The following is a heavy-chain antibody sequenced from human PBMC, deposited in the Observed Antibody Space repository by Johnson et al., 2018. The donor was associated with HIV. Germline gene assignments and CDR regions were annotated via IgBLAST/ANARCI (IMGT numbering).Heavy chain of an antibody. Sequence: VLLVESGGGLVHPGESLRLSCTASGFTFYNYWMSWVRQTPGKGLEWVANIDPDGNDDYYVDSLEGRFTISRDNAKSSLFLQMDNLRSEDTALYYCARDGIYSSPHDAYEIWGQGTMVTVSA. J-gene: IGHJ3*02. V-gene: IGHV3-7*05. CDR1: GFTFYNYW. CDR2: IDPDGNDD. D-gene: IGHD6-19*01. CDR3: ARDGIYSSPHDAYEI.